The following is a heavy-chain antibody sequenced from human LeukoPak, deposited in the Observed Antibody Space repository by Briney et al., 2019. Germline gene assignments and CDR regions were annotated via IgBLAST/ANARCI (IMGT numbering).Heavy chain of an antibody. V-gene: IGHV3-33*01. J-gene: IGHJ4*02. CDR2: IRYDGSNK. D-gene: IGHD6-19*01. Sequence: PGRSLRLSCAASGFTFSGHGMHWVRQAPGKGLEWVTRIRYDGSNKYYADSVKGRFTISRDNSKNTLYLQMDSLRAEDTAVYYCARWTGYSNGWLDYWGQGTLVTVSS. CDR3: ARWTGYSNGWLDY. CDR1: GFTFSGHG.